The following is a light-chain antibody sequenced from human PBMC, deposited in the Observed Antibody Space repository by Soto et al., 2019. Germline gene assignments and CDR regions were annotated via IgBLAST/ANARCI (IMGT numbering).Light chain of an antibody. CDR1: QNINRL. V-gene: IGKV1-5*01. Sequence: DIQVTQSPSTLSASVGDRVTITCRASQNINRLLAWYQQTPGKAPQLLIYDASTLESGVPSRFSGSGSGTEFTLSISSLQPDDFATYYCQQHYIHWTFGQGTKGDIK. CDR2: DAS. CDR3: QQHYIHWT. J-gene: IGKJ1*01.